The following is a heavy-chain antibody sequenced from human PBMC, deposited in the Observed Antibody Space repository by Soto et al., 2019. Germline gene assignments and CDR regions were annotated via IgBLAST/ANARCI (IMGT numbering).Heavy chain of an antibody. J-gene: IGHJ5*02. CDR2: ISNYNGDT. CDR1: GSTLTRYS. V-gene: IGHV1-18*04. D-gene: IGHD6-19*01. Sequence: ASVKVSCKASGSTLTRYSIHWVRQAPGQGIEWVGWISNYNGDTKYAQKFQGRVTLTTDTSTTTTYMDLRSLTSDDTAVYFCARGDSTGSPTGWFDPWGQGTLVTVSS. CDR3: ARGDSTGSPTGWFDP.